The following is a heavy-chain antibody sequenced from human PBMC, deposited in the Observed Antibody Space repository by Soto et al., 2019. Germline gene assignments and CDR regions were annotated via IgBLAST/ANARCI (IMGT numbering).Heavy chain of an antibody. CDR1: GYTFTTYG. D-gene: IGHD3-16*01. CDR3: GRGGGIYSIAWPIDH. CDR2: IGLYNDNR. Sequence: ASVKVSCKASGYTFTTYGISCVRRSRLQGREWMGWIGLYNDNRNYEQKFQGRVTMTTDTSTSTAYMELRSLRSDDTAVYYCGRGGGIYSIAWPIDHWGQGTLVTVSS. J-gene: IGHJ4*02. V-gene: IGHV1-18*04.